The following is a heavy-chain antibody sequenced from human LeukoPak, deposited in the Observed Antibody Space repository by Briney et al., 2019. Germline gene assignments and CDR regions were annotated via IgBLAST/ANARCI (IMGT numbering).Heavy chain of an antibody. CDR1: GGTFSRYT. Sequence: SVKVSCKASGGTFSRYTLSRVRQAPGQGLEWMGGILPVLGTPNYAQKFQGRVTITTDESTSTAYLELSSLKSDDTAVYYCARGDKIFGVVTSDYYYYFYMDVWGKGTSVIVSS. J-gene: IGHJ6*03. V-gene: IGHV1-69*16. CDR3: ARGDKIFGVVTSDYYYYFYMDV. D-gene: IGHD3-3*01. CDR2: ILPVLGTP.